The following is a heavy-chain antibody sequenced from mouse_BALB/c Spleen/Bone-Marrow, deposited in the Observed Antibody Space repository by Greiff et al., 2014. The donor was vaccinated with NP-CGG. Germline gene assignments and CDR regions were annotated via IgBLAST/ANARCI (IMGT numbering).Heavy chain of an antibody. V-gene: IGHV2-2*02. D-gene: IGHD1-1*01. Sequence: QVQLQQSGPGLVQPSQSLSITCTVSGFSLTTYGVHWVRQSPGKGLEWLGVIWSGGSTDYNAAFISRLSTTKDNSKSQVFFKMNSLQANDTAIYYCARNLYYGSSLYAMDYWGQGTSVTVSS. CDR1: GFSLTTYG. CDR2: IWSGGST. J-gene: IGHJ4*01. CDR3: ARNLYYGSSLYAMDY.